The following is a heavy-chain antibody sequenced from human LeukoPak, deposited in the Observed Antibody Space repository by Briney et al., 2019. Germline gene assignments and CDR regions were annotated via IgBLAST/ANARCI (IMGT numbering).Heavy chain of an antibody. D-gene: IGHD6-13*01. Sequence: GGSLRLSCAASGFTFSSYSMNWVRQAPGKGLEWVSSISSSSSYIYYADSVKGRFTVSRDNAKNSLYLQMNSLRAEDTAVYYCARESSSSLFFGMDVWGQGTTVTVSS. V-gene: IGHV3-21*01. J-gene: IGHJ6*02. CDR2: ISSSSSYI. CDR3: ARESSSSLFFGMDV. CDR1: GFTFSSYS.